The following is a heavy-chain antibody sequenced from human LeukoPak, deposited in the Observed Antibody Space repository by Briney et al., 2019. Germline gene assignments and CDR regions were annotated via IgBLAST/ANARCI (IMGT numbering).Heavy chain of an antibody. CDR1: GFNFRTDW. CDR3: ASLLRG. D-gene: IGHD2/OR15-2a*01. Sequence: GGSLRLSCAVSGFNFRTDWMHWLRQVPGKGLVWVSRINSDGKTTTYADSVKGRFTISRDNAKNTLYLQMNSLRAEDTAVYYCASLLRGWGQGTLVTVSS. V-gene: IGHV3-74*01. J-gene: IGHJ4*02. CDR2: INSDGKTT.